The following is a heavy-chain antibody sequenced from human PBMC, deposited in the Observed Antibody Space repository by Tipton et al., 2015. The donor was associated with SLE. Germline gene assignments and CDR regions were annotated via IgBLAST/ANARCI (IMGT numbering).Heavy chain of an antibody. Sequence: TLSLTCTVSGYSISSGYYWGWIRQPPGKGLEWIGSIYHSGSTYYNPSLKSRVTISVDTSKNQFSLKLSSVTAADTAVYYCARGITIFVYFDYWGQGTLVTVSS. V-gene: IGHV4-38-2*02. D-gene: IGHD3-3*01. CDR3: ARGITIFVYFDY. CDR2: IYHSGST. J-gene: IGHJ4*02. CDR1: GYSISSGYY.